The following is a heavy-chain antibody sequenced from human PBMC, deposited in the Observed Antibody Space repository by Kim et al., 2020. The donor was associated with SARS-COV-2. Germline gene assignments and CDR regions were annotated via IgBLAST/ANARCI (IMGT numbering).Heavy chain of an antibody. J-gene: IGHJ4*02. CDR2: IWYDGSRK. D-gene: IGHD3-22*01. CDR3: ARESSGYPDF. V-gene: IGHV3-33*01. CDR1: GFIFSSYG. Sequence: GGSLRLSCVSSGFIFSSYGFHWVRQAPGKGLEWVANIWYDGSRKYYADSVDGRFTVSRDYSNNTLYLQMNSLRAEDTALYYCARESSGYPDFCGEGTLVT.